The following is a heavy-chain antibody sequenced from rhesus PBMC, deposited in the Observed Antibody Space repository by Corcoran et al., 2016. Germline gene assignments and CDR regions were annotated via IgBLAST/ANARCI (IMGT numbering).Heavy chain of an antibody. V-gene: IGHV4-122*02. J-gene: IGHJ4*01. CDR3: ARDTSSCLDF. CDR1: GGSIRSSYYY. CDR2: ISYSGDT. D-gene: IGHD6-13*01. Sequence: QVQLQESGPGLVKPSETLSLPCAVSGGSIRSSYYYWSWIPPSPGKGLEWIGYISYSGDTNYNPSLKSRVTISRDTSKNQFSLKRNSVTAADTAVYFCARDTSSCLDFWGQGVLVTVSS.